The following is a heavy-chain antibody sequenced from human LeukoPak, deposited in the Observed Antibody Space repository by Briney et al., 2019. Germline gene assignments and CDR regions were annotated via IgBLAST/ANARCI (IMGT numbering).Heavy chain of an antibody. J-gene: IGHJ4*02. V-gene: IGHV4-34*01. CDR3: ARGKTPSSWYPDY. CDR2: INHRGGT. D-gene: IGHD6-13*01. Sequence: SETLSLTCAVYGGSFSNYYWSWIRQPPRKGLEWIGEINHRGGTNSNPSLKSRVTLSVDTSKTQFSLRLSSVPAADTAVYYCARGKTPSSWYPDYWGQGTLVTVSS. CDR1: GGSFSNYY.